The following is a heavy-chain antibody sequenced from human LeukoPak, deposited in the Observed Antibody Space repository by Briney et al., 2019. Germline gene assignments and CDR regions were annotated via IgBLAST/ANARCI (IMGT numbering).Heavy chain of an antibody. J-gene: IGHJ4*02. V-gene: IGHV3-30*02. Sequence: GGSLRLSXAASGFTFSSYGIHWVRQAPGKGPEWVAFVHYDGSNKYYADSVKGRFTVSRDNSKNTVYLEMNSLNSEDTAVYYCAKDPWDYWGQGTLVTVSS. CDR3: AKDPWDY. CDR1: GFTFSSYG. CDR2: VHYDGSNK.